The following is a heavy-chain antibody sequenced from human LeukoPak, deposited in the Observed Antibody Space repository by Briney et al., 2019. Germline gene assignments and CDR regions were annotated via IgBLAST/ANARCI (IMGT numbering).Heavy chain of an antibody. V-gene: IGHV3-21*01. CDR2: ISSSSSYI. CDR3: ARDPYSGAYYEGYYYYYMDV. J-gene: IGHJ6*03. CDR1: GFTFSSYS. D-gene: IGHD1-26*01. Sequence: GGSLRLSCAASGFTFSSYSMNWVRQAPGKGLEWVSSISSSSSYIYYADSVKGRFTISRDNAKNSLYLQMNSLRAEDTAVYYCARDPYSGAYYEGYYYYYMDVWGKGTTVTVSS.